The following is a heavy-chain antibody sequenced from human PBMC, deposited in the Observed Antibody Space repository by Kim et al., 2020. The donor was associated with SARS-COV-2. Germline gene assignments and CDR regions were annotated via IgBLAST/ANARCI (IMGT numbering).Heavy chain of an antibody. CDR2: ISSSSSTI. D-gene: IGHD2-2*01. Sequence: GGSLRLSCAASGFTFSSYSMNWVRQAPGKGLEWVSYISSSSSTIYYADSVKGRFTISRDNAKNSLYLQMNSLRDEDTAVYYCARLPVPNTRFSVDYWGQGTLVTVSS. V-gene: IGHV3-48*02. CDR3: ARLPVPNTRFSVDY. J-gene: IGHJ4*02. CDR1: GFTFSSYS.